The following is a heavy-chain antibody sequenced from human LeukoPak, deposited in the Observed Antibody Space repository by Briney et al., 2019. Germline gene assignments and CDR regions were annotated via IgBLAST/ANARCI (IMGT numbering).Heavy chain of an antibody. CDR2: ISSSSSTI. CDR1: GLTFSSYS. Sequence: GGSLRLSCAASGLTFSSYSMNWVRQAPGKGLEWVSYISSSSSTIYYADSVKGRFTISRDNAKNSLYLQMNSLRTEDTALYYCAKDLDYGSGSFPPDYWGQGTLVTVSS. V-gene: IGHV3-48*01. D-gene: IGHD3-10*01. CDR3: AKDLDYGSGSFPPDY. J-gene: IGHJ4*02.